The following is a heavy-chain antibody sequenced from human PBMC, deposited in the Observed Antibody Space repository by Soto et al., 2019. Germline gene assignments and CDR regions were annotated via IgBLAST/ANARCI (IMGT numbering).Heavy chain of an antibody. D-gene: IGHD3-10*01. CDR3: ARNPSGAVDSYGMDV. Sequence: PGESLKISCKGSGYSFTSYWISWVRQMPGKGLEWMGRIDPSDSYTNYSPSFQGHVTISADKSISTAYLQWSSLKASDTAMYYCARNPSGAVDSYGMDVWGQGTTVTVSS. CDR1: GYSFTSYW. J-gene: IGHJ6*02. CDR2: IDPSDSYT. V-gene: IGHV5-10-1*01.